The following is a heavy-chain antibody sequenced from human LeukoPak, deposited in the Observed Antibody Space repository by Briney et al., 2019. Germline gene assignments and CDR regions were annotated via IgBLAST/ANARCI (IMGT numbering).Heavy chain of an antibody. J-gene: IGHJ5*02. CDR3: ARKYYYDSSGYSNWFDP. CDR2: IYYSGST. Sequence: KPSETLSLTCTVSGGSISSYYWIWIRQPPGKGLVGIMYIYYSGSTNYNPSLKSRVTISVDTSKNQFSLKLSSVTAADTAVYYCARKYYYDSSGYSNWFDPWGQGTLVTVSS. CDR1: GGSISSYY. D-gene: IGHD3-22*01. V-gene: IGHV4-59*01.